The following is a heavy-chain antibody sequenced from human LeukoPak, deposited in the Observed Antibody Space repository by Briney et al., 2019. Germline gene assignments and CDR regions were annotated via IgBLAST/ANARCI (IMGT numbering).Heavy chain of an antibody. J-gene: IGHJ4*02. D-gene: IGHD3-22*01. Sequence: PGGSLRLSCAASGFTFDDYAMHWVRQAPGKGLEWVSGISWDSGSIGYADSVKGRFTISRDNAKNSLYLQMNSLRAEDTALYYCAKDHYYDSSGYDHWGQGTLVTVSS. V-gene: IGHV3-9*01. CDR2: ISWDSGSI. CDR3: AKDHYYDSSGYDH. CDR1: GFTFDDYA.